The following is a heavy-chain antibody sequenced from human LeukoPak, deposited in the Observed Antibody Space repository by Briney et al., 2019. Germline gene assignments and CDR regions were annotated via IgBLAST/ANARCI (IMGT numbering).Heavy chain of an antibody. Sequence: SETLSLTCAVYGGSFSGYYWSWIRQPPGKGLEWIGEINQSGSTNYNPSLKSRVTISVDTSKNQFSLKLSSVTAADTAVYYCARAYSPPQWSPFDYWGQGTLVTVSS. V-gene: IGHV4-34*01. CDR1: GGSFSGYY. CDR2: INQSGST. CDR3: ARAYSPPQWSPFDY. J-gene: IGHJ4*02. D-gene: IGHD6-13*01.